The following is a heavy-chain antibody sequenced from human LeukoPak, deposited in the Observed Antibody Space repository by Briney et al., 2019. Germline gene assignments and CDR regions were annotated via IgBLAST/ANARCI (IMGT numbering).Heavy chain of an antibody. J-gene: IGHJ4*02. Sequence: PGGSLRLSCAASGFTFSSYEMNWVRQAPGKGLEWFSYISSSGSTIYYADSVEGRFTISRDNAKNSLYLQINSLRAEDTAVYYCARGNYYGSGSHDYWGQGTLVTVSS. CDR2: ISSSGSTI. V-gene: IGHV3-48*03. CDR3: ARGNYYGSGSHDY. CDR1: GFTFSSYE. D-gene: IGHD3-10*01.